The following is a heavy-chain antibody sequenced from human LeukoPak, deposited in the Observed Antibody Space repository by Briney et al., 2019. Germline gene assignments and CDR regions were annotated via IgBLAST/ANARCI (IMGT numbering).Heavy chain of an antibody. V-gene: IGHV1-2*02. D-gene: IGHD3-16*01. CDR2: INPNSGAT. J-gene: IGHJ4*02. CDR1: GYTFTGYH. CDR3: AKEGGGIDY. Sequence: ASVNVSCKASGYTFTGYHIHWVRQAPGQGLEWMGWINPNSGATNYAQTFQGRVTMTRDTSISTAYMELSRLISDDTAVYYSAKEGGGIDYWGQGALVTVSS.